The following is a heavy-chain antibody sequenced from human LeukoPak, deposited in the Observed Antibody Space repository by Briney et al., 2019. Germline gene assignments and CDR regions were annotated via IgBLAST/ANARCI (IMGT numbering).Heavy chain of an antibody. J-gene: IGHJ4*02. V-gene: IGHV3-30*18. D-gene: IGHD5-24*01. Sequence: GGSLRLSCAASEFTFSSYGMHWVRQAPGKGLEWVAVISYDGSNKYYADSVKGRFTISRDNSKNTLYLQMNSLRAEDTAVYYCAKDDGYNYDYWGQGTLVTVSS. CDR2: ISYDGSNK. CDR1: EFTFSSYG. CDR3: AKDDGYNYDY.